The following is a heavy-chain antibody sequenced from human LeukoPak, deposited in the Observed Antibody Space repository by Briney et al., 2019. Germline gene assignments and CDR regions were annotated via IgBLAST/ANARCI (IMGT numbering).Heavy chain of an antibody. CDR1: GFTFSSYG. CDR2: IWYDGSNK. V-gene: IGHV3-33*06. CDR3: AKGYYYMDV. J-gene: IGHJ6*03. Sequence: GGSLRLSCAASGFTFSSYGMHWVRQAPGKGLEWVAVIWYDGSNKYYADSVKGRFTISRDNSKNTLYLQMNSLRAEDAAVYYCAKGYYYMDVWGKGTTVTVSS.